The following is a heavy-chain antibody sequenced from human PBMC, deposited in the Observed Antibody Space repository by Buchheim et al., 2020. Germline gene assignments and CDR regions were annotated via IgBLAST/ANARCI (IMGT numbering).Heavy chain of an antibody. D-gene: IGHD4-17*01. CDR1: GFTFSSYW. CDR2: INSDGSRT. CDR3: ASGLYGSYGMDV. Sequence: EEQLVESGGGVVQPGGSLRLSCAASGFTFSSYWMQWVRQAPGKGLVWVSRINSDGSRTCYADFVKGRFTISRDNAKKTLYLQMNSLRVEDTAVYLCASGLYGSYGMDVWGQGTT. J-gene: IGHJ6*02. V-gene: IGHV3-74*01.